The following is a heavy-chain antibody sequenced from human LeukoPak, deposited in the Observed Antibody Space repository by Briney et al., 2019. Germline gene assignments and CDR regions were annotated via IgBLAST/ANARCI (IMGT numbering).Heavy chain of an antibody. CDR1: GGSFSGYY. Sequence: SETLSLTCAVYGGSFSGYYWSWIRQPPGKGLEWIGYIYYSGSTNYNPSLKSRVTISVDTSKNQFSLKLSSVTAADTAVYYCARGLKEGGEGWELRYQFDYWGQGTLVTVSS. V-gene: IGHV4-59*01. J-gene: IGHJ4*02. CDR3: ARGLKEGGEGWELRYQFDY. D-gene: IGHD1-26*01. CDR2: IYYSGST.